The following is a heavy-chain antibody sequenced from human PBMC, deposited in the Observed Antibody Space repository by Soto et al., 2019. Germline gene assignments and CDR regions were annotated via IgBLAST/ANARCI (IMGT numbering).Heavy chain of an antibody. CDR2: IIPIFGTA. J-gene: IGHJ6*02. D-gene: IGHD6-13*01. CDR3: ARRRAAAGTSYYYYGMDV. CDR1: GGTFGSYA. Sequence: GASVKVSCKASGGTFGSYAISWVRQAPGQGLEWMGGIIPIFGTANYAQKFQGRVTITADESTSTAYMELSSLRSEDTAVYYCARRRAAAGTSYYYYGMDVWGQGTTVTVSS. V-gene: IGHV1-69*13.